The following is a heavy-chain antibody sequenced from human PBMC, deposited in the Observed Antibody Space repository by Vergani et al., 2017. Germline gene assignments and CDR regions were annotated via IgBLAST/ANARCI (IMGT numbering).Heavy chain of an antibody. J-gene: IGHJ4*02. CDR3: AGPQGTSAYYYGGFDY. CDR2: ISGSGGST. V-gene: IGHV3-23*01. D-gene: IGHD3-22*01. CDR1: GFTVSGYA. Sequence: EVQLLESGGGLVQPGGSLRLSCATSGFTVSGYAMSWVRQAPGKGLEWVSCISGSGGSTYYADSVKGRFTIPRVNSKNTLSLQMNSLTAEDTAIYYCAGPQGTSAYYYGGFDYWGQGILVTVSS.